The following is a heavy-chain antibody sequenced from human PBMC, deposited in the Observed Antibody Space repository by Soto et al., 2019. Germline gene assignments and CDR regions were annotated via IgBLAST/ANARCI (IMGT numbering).Heavy chain of an antibody. CDR3: ARDTRYGVLDY. CDR2: IYYSGDT. D-gene: IGHD4-17*01. CDR1: GGSISSYY. Sequence: PSETLSLTCTVSGGSISSYYWNWIRQPPGKGLEWIGYIYYSGDTNYNPSLKSRVTISVDTSKNQFSLSLSSLTAADTAVYYCARDTRYGVLDYWGQGTLVTVLL. V-gene: IGHV4-59*01. J-gene: IGHJ4*02.